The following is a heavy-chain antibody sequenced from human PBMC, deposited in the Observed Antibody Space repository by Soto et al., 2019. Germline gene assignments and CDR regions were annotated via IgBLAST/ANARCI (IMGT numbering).Heavy chain of an antibody. V-gene: IGHV1-2*02. CDR3: ERVRTAVEGISDLQH. CDR2: INPNGGGT. CDR1: GCTFTGYY. D-gene: IGHD3-3*02. Sequence: GASVQVSCNDSGCTFTGYYMHWLRQAHGQGREWRGWINPNGGGTNYARDFQRRITMTRDRPISTAYLEVVRLSSEEGGVYYCERVRTAVEGISDLQHWG. J-gene: IGHJ1*01.